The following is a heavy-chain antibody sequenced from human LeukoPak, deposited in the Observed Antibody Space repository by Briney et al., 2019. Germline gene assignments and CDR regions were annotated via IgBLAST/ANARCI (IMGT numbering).Heavy chain of an antibody. CDR2: IYYSGST. CDR1: GGSISSYY. CDR3: ARVAAPSYYYYGMDV. D-gene: IGHD2-15*01. Sequence: SETLSLTCTVSGGSISSYYWSWIRQPPGKGLEWIGYIYYSGSTNYNPSLKSRVTISVDTSKYQFSLKLSSVTAADTAVYYCARVAAPSYYYYGMDVWGQGTTVTVSS. V-gene: IGHV4-59*08. J-gene: IGHJ6*02.